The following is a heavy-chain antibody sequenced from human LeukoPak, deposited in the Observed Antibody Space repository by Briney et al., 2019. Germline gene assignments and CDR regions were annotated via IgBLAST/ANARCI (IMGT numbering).Heavy chain of an antibody. CDR3: AKWGGIVVVIHPKTAFDF. CDR2: IYSGGNT. D-gene: IGHD3-22*01. J-gene: IGHJ3*01. CDR1: GLTVSSNC. Sequence: PGGSLRLSCAASGLTVSSNCMSWVRQAPGKGLEWVSFIYSGGNTYYADSVKGRFTISRDNSKNTLYLQMNSLRADDTAVYYCAKWGGIVVVIHPKTAFDFWGQGTMVTVSS. V-gene: IGHV3-53*01.